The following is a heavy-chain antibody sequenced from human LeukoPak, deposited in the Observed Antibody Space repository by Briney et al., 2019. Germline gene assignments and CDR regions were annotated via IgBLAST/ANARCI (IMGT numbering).Heavy chain of an antibody. V-gene: IGHV4-34*01. J-gene: IGHJ4*02. CDR2: INRSGST. D-gene: IGHD2/OR15-2a*01. Sequence: SETLSLTCAVYGWSFSGYYLSWVRQPPGKGLEWIAEINRSGSTNYNPSLNIRVTISMDTSKNQFSLRLSSVTAADTALYYCARGVGSMEDYWGQGTLVTVS. CDR1: GWSFSGYY. CDR3: ARGVGSMEDY.